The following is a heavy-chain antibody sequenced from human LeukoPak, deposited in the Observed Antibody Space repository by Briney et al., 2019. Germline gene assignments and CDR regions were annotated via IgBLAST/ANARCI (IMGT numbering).Heavy chain of an antibody. D-gene: IGHD2-2*01. CDR2: IKLDGSET. J-gene: IGHJ4*02. CDR3: ARGSSNSWKYYFDY. Sequence: PGGSLRLSCAASGFTFSSYWMTWVRQAPGKGLEWVANIKLDGSETYYVDSVKGRFTISRDNAKNSLYLQSNSLRADDTAVYYCARGSSNSWKYYFDYWGQGTLVTVSS. V-gene: IGHV3-7*04. CDR1: GFTFSSYW.